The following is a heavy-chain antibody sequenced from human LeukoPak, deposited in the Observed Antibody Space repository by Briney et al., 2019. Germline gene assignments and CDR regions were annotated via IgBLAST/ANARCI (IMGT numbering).Heavy chain of an antibody. Sequence: GGSLRLSCAASGFTFSSYSMNWVRQAPGKGLEWLSSISSSSSYIYYADSVKGRFTISRDNAKNSLYLQMNSLRAEDTAVYYCARDGYCSGGSCYSDAFDIWGQGTMVTVSS. CDR3: ARDGYCSGGSCYSDAFDI. J-gene: IGHJ3*02. CDR2: ISSSSSYI. D-gene: IGHD2-15*01. CDR1: GFTFSSYS. V-gene: IGHV3-21*01.